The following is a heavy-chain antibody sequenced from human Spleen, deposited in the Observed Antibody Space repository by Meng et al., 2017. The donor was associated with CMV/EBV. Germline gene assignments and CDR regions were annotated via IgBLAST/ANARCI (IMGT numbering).Heavy chain of an antibody. D-gene: IGHD2-2*02. CDR2: ISSSSSYI. CDR3: ARQYQLLYHRFDP. J-gene: IGHJ5*02. V-gene: IGHV3-21*01. Sequence: GESLKISCAASGFTFSSYSMNWVRQAPGKGLEWVSSISSSSSYIYYADSVKGRFTISRDNAKNSLYLQMNSLRAEDTAVYYCARQYQLLYHRFDPWGQGTLVTVSS. CDR1: GFTFSSYS.